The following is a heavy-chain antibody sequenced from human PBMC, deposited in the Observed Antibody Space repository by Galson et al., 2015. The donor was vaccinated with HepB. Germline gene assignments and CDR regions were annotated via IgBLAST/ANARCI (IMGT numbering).Heavy chain of an antibody. D-gene: IGHD1-1*01. CDR3: AREGAPLPDDRDYCAD. CDR1: GLSFSTSA. V-gene: IGHV3-30*04. CDR2: ISYDGVHQ. J-gene: IGHJ4*02. Sequence: SLRLSCAASGLSFSTSAMHWVRQAPGKGLEWVAVISYDGVHQSSADSLKGRFTISGDNSKNTLYLEMNSLRPEDTAVYYCAREGAPLPDDRDYCADWGQGTLVTVS.